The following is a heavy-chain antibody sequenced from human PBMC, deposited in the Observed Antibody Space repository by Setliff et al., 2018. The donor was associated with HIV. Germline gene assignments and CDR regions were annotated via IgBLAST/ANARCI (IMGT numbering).Heavy chain of an antibody. CDR2: ISYSRGS. Sequence: SETLSLTCTVSGDSISSDAYYWSWIRQHPEKGLEWVGYISYSRGSYYNPSLKSRISISMDTSKNQFSLKLKSVTAADTAVYYCARLNVEMFVVMAATPGWFGPWGQGILVTVSS. CDR1: GDSISSDAYY. D-gene: IGHD2-15*01. V-gene: IGHV4-31*03. CDR3: ARLNVEMFVVMAATPGWFGP. J-gene: IGHJ5*02.